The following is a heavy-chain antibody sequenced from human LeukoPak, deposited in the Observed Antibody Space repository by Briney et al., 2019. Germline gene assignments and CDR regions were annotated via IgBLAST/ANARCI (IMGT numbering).Heavy chain of an antibody. V-gene: IGHV1-69*06. CDR2: IIPIFGTA. CDR1: GGTFSSYA. CDR3: ASTGEMATIRLWGYYFDY. Sequence: GASVKVSCKASGGTFSSYAISWVRQAPGQGLEWMGGIIPIFGTANYAQKFQGRVTITADKSTSTAYMELSSLRSEDTAVYYCASTGEMATIRLWGYYFDYWGQGTLVTVSS. D-gene: IGHD5-24*01. J-gene: IGHJ4*02.